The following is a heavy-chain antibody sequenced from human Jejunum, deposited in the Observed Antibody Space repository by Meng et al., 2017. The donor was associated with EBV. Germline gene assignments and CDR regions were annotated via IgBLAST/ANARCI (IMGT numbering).Heavy chain of an antibody. J-gene: IGHJ5*02. Sequence: RRGQSGTEVKKPGASMNVSCKASGFTFTNYDINWVRQAAGQGLEWMGWMNPSNGKTGYAQKFQGRVTMTRDASTSTAYMELSSLRSDDTAVYFCARGAQPIDLWGQGTLVTVSS. CDR3: ARGAQPIDL. CDR1: GFTFTNYD. D-gene: IGHD3-3*01. V-gene: IGHV1-8*01. CDR2: MNPSNGKT.